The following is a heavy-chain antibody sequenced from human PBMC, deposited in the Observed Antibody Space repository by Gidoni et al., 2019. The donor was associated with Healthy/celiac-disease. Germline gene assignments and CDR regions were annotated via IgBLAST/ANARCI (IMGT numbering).Heavy chain of an antibody. V-gene: IGHV4-39*01. Sequence: QLQLQESGPGLVTPSETLSLPCTVSGGSIRSIRYYWGWIRQPPGKGLEWIGTIYYRGSTYYNPSLKSRLTISVDTSKNQCSLKLTSVTAADTAVYYCARHFNYDRSGWRLRAFDIWGQGTMVTVSS. CDR3: ARHFNYDRSGWRLRAFDI. D-gene: IGHD3-22*01. CDR1: GGSIRSIRYY. CDR2: IYYRGST. J-gene: IGHJ3*02.